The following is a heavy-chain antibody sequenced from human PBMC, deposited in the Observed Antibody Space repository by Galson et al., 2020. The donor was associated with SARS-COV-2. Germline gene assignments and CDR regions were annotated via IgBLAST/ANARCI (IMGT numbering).Heavy chain of an antibody. V-gene: IGHV4-30-2*01. Sequence: PSETLSLTCAVSGGSVSSGAFSWSWFRPPPGKGLEWIGYIYDSANTYYNPSLKSRVSISVDRSKNQFSLNLSSVTAADTAVYYCARGQQTELLTPFDFWGQGTLVTVSS. J-gene: IGHJ4*02. CDR1: GGSVSSGAFS. CDR2: IYDSANT. D-gene: IGHD1-26*01. CDR3: ARGQQTELLTPFDF.